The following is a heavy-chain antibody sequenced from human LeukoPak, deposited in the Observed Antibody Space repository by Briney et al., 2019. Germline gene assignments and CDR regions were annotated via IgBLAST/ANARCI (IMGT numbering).Heavy chain of an antibody. CDR1: GYTFTAYY. CDR2: INPNSGGT. J-gene: IGHJ5*02. CDR3: AAPGGAWNPPLFDL. D-gene: IGHD1-1*01. Sequence: GASVKVSCKPSGYTFTAYYIHWVRQAPGQGLEWMGWINPNSGGTNFAQKFQGRVTMTRDTSISTAYLEVKSLRSDGKGVYFCAAPGGAWNPPLFDLWGQGTLVTVSS. V-gene: IGHV1-2*02.